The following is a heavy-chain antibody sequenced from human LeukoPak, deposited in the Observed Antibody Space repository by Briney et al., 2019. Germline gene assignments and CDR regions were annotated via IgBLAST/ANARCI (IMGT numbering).Heavy chain of an antibody. J-gene: IGHJ4*02. CDR3: AKDMYSSSWLIDY. Sequence: GGSLRLSCAASGFTFSNYGIHWVRQAPGKGLEWVAFIPYDGSNKYYADSVKARSTISRDNSKNTLDLQMNSLRAEDTAVYYCAKDMYSSSWLIDYWGQGTLVTVAS. CDR1: GFTFSNYG. D-gene: IGHD6-13*01. V-gene: IGHV3-30*02. CDR2: IPYDGSNK.